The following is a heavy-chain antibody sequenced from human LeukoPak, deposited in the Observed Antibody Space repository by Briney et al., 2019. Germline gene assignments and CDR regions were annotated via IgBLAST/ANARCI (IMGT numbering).Heavy chain of an antibody. V-gene: IGHV4-61*02. J-gene: IGHJ6*02. CDR2: IYTSGST. CDR3: ASTPRDDIVVVPAVYYYGMDV. D-gene: IGHD2-2*01. CDR1: GGSISSGSYY. Sequence: SETLSLTCTVSGGSISSGSYYWSWIRQPAGKGLEWIGRIYTSGSTNYNPSLKSRVTISVDTPKNQFSLKLSSVTAADTAVYYCASTPRDDIVVVPAVYYYGMDVWGQGTTVTVSS.